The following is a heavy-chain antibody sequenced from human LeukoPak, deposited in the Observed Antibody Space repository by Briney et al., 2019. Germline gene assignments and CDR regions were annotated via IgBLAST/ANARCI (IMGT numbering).Heavy chain of an antibody. V-gene: IGHV5-51*01. Sequence: GESLKISCKGSGYSFTSYWIGWVRQMPGKGLEWMGIIYPGDSDTTYSPSFQGQVTISADKSISTAYLHWSSLKASDTAMYFCARPVDYGDYSGAFDIWGQGTMVTVSS. CDR1: GYSFTSYW. CDR3: ARPVDYGDYSGAFDI. D-gene: IGHD4-17*01. CDR2: IYPGDSDT. J-gene: IGHJ3*02.